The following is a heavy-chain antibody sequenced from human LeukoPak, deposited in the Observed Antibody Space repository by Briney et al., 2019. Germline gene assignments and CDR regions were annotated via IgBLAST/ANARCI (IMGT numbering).Heavy chain of an antibody. CDR2: IYHSGST. CDR3: ARGIAALVSWFDP. CDR1: GYSISSGYY. J-gene: IGHJ5*02. D-gene: IGHD6-6*01. Sequence: SETLSLTCTVSGYSISSGYYWGWIRQPPGKGLEWIGSIYHSGSTYYNPSLKSRVTISVDTSKNQFSLKLSSVTAADTAVYYCARGIAALVSWFDPWGQGTLVTVSS. V-gene: IGHV4-38-2*02.